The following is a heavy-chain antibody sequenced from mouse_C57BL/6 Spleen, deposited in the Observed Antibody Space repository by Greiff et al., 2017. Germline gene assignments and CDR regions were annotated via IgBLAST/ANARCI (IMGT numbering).Heavy chain of an antibody. D-gene: IGHD2-2*01. CDR1: GYTFTSYW. CDR2: IHPNSGST. V-gene: IGHV1-64*01. Sequence: VQLQQSGAELVKPGASVKLSCKASGYTFTSYWMHWVKQRPGQGLEWIGMIHPNSGSTNYNEKFKSKATLTVDKSSSTAYMQLSSLTSEDSAVYYCASTMVTPFDYWGQGTTLTVSS. J-gene: IGHJ2*01. CDR3: ASTMVTPFDY.